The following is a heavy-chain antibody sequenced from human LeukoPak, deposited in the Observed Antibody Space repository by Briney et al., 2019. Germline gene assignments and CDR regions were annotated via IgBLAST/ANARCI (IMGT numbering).Heavy chain of an antibody. CDR1: GFTFSSYA. D-gene: IGHD5-18*01. J-gene: IGHJ4*02. CDR3: ARHLSGITGYTYGRGIDY. CDR2: ISYDGSNK. Sequence: GGSLRLSCAASGFTFSSYAMHWVRQAPGKGLEWVAVISYDGSNKYYADSVKGRFTISRDNSKNTLYLQMNSLRAEDTAVYYCARHLSGITGYTYGRGIDYWGQGTLVTVSS. V-gene: IGHV3-30*04.